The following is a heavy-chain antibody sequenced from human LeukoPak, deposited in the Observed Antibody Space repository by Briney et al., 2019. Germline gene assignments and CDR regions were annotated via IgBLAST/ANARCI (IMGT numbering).Heavy chain of an antibody. V-gene: IGHV3-48*03. CDR1: GFTFSSYE. D-gene: IGHD1-26*01. CDR2: ISTSGSTI. CDR3: ARSGNYYDY. J-gene: IGHJ4*02. Sequence: PGGSLRLSCAVSGFTFSSYEMNWVRQAPGKGLEWISYISTSGSTIHYADSVKGRFTISRDNAKNSLYLQMHSLRAEDTAVYYCARSGNYYDYWGQGTLVTVPS.